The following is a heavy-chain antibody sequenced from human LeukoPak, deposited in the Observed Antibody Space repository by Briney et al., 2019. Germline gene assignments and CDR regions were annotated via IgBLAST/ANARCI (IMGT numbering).Heavy chain of an antibody. D-gene: IGHD1-26*01. CDR1: GGSISSYY. CDR3: ARDFSGGYDRTWFDP. J-gene: IGHJ5*02. CDR2: IYYSGST. V-gene: IGHV4-59*12. Sequence: SETLSLTCTVSGGSISSYYWSWIRQPPGKGLEWIGYIYYSGSTNYNPSLKSRVTISVDTSKNQFSLNLISVTAADTAVYYCARDFSGGYDRTWFDPWGQGTLVTVSS.